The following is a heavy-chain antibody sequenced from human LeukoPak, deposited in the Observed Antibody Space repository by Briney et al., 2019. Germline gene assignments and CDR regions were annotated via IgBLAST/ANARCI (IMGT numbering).Heavy chain of an antibody. CDR3: ARGPGYTSSCALGY. CDR2: VFYSGST. CDR1: GGSLSSYY. V-gene: IGHV4-59*01. Sequence: SETLSLTCTVSGGSLSSYYWSWIRQPPGKGLEWIGYVFYSGSTNYNPSLKSRVTISVDTSKNQFSLKLNSVTAADTAVYYCARGPGYTSSCALGYWGQGTLVTVSS. D-gene: IGHD6-6*01. J-gene: IGHJ4*02.